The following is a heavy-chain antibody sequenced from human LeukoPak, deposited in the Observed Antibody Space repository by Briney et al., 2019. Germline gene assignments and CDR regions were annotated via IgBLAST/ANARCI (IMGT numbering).Heavy chain of an antibody. CDR2: IKQDGSEK. CDR1: GFTFSSYW. V-gene: IGHV3-7*01. Sequence: GGSLRLSCAASGFTFSSYWMRWVRQAPGKGLEWVANIKQDGSEKYYVDSVKGRFTISRDNAKNSLYLQMNSLRAEDTAVYYCARDYGSGSYYLDYWGQGTLVTVSS. J-gene: IGHJ4*02. D-gene: IGHD3-10*01. CDR3: ARDYGSGSYYLDY.